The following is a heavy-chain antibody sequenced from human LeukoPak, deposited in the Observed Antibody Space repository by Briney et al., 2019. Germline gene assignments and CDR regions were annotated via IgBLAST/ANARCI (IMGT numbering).Heavy chain of an antibody. CDR3: ARDLLSFVEQWLVPFAFDI. V-gene: IGHV3-33*01. J-gene: IGHJ3*02. CDR2: IWYDGSNK. D-gene: IGHD6-19*01. CDR1: GFTFSSYG. Sequence: PGGSLRLSCAASGFTFSSYGMHWVRQAPGKGLEWVAVIWYDGSNKYYADSVKGRFTISRDNSKNTLYLQMNSLRAEDTAVYYCARDLLSFVEQWLVPFAFDIWGQGTMVTVSS.